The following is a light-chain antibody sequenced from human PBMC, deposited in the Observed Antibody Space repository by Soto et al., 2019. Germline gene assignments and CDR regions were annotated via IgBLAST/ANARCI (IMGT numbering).Light chain of an antibody. J-gene: IGLJ2*01. Sequence: QSALTQPASVSGSPGQSITISCTGTSSDVGSYDLVSWYQQHPGKAPKLIIYEGSKRPSGVSHRFSGSKSGNTASLTISGLQTEDEADYYCQSYDTINQAVVFGGGTKLTVL. CDR3: QSYDTINQAVV. CDR2: EGS. CDR1: SSDVGSYDL. V-gene: IGLV2-23*01.